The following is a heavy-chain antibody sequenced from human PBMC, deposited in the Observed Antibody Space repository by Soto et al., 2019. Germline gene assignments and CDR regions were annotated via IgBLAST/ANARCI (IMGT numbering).Heavy chain of an antibody. V-gene: IGHV1-69*06. Sequence: KVSCKASGGTFSSYAISWVRQAPGQGLEWMGGIIPIFGTANYAQKFQGRVTITADKSTSTAYMELSSLRSEDTAVYYCATKRRDRARPTSSMDVWGQGTTVTVSS. J-gene: IGHJ6*02. CDR1: GGTFSSYA. CDR2: IIPIFGTA. CDR3: ATKRRDRARPTSSMDV. D-gene: IGHD1-26*01.